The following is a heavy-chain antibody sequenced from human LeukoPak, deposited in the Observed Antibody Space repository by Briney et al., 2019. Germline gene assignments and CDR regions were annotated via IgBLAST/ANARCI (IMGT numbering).Heavy chain of an antibody. D-gene: IGHD3-10*01. J-gene: IGHJ5*02. CDR1: GGSIRSGDHY. Sequence: SETLSLTCTVSGGSIRSGDHYWSWIRQLPGKGLEWIAYIYYSGSTYYNPSLKSRVSISVDTSKNQSSLKLSSVTAADTAVYFCARVVGDLFRWFDPWGQGTLVTVSS. CDR3: ARVVGDLFRWFDP. V-gene: IGHV4-30-4*01. CDR2: IYYSGST.